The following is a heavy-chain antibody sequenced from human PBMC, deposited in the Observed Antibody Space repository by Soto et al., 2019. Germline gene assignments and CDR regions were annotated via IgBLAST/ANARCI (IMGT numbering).Heavy chain of an antibody. CDR2: MYYSGST. CDR1: GGYSSGVGDY. CDR3: ARITYYTQPLGIDY. V-gene: IGHV4-31*03. D-gene: IGHD3-22*01. J-gene: IGHJ4*02. Sequence: SEPLCLTCTVAGGYSSGVGDYWSCIQQQPGKGLEWNGYMYYSGSTYYNPSLKSRVTISVDTSKNQFSLKLSSVTAADTAVYYCARITYYTQPLGIDYWGQGTLVTVSS.